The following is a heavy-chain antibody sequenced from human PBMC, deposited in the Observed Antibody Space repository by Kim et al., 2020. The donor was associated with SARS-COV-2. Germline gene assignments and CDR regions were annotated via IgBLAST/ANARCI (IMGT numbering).Heavy chain of an antibody. D-gene: IGHD6-13*01. CDR3: AKVLLSYSSSWASFDY. V-gene: IGHV3-30*02. Sequence: SVKGRFTISRDNSKNTLFLQMNSLTPEDTAVYYCAKVLLSYSSSWASFDYWGQGTLVTVSS. J-gene: IGHJ4*02.